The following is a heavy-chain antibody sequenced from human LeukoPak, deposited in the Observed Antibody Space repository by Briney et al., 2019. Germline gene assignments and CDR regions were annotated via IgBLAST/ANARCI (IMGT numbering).Heavy chain of an antibody. CDR2: ISYIGST. V-gene: IGHV4-59*08. J-gene: IGHJ2*01. D-gene: IGHD5-24*01. Sequence: PSETLSLTCTVSGGSFSSHYWSWIRQPPGKGLEWIGYISYIGSTNYNPSLKSRVTISLDTSKNQFSLKLNSVTAADTAVYYCARHLWGGYNPRPVYNSWYFDLWGRGTLVTVSS. CDR3: ARHLWGGYNPRPVYNSWYFDL. CDR1: GGSFSSHY.